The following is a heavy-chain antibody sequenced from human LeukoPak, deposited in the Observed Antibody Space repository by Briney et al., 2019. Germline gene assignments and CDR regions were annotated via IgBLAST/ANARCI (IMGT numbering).Heavy chain of an antibody. CDR2: MSISGST. J-gene: IGHJ4*02. V-gene: IGHV4-61*02. D-gene: IGHD2-21*01. CDR1: GGSISSGSYY. Sequence: PSETLSLTCTVSGGSISSGSYYWSWIRQPAGKGLEWIGRMSISGSTNYNLSLNSRVTISVDTSKNQFSLKLSSVTAADTAVYYCAADPLWSAGAYWGQGTLVTVSS. CDR3: AADPLWSAGAY.